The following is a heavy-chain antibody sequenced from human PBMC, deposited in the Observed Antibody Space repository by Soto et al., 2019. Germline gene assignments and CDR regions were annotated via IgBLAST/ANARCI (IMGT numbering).Heavy chain of an antibody. CDR2: INYSGST. CDR3: ARQGGYSYGPYYFDY. V-gene: IGHV4-59*08. Sequence: SETLSLTCTVSGGSISSYYWSWIRQPPGKGLEWIGYINYSGSTNYNPSLKSRVTISVDTSKNQFSLKLSSVTAADTAVYYCARQGGYSYGPYYFDYWGQGTLVTVSS. D-gene: IGHD5-18*01. J-gene: IGHJ4*02. CDR1: GGSISSYY.